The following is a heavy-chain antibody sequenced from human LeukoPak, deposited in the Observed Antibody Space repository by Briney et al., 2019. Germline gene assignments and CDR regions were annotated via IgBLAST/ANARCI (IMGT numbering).Heavy chain of an antibody. CDR2: IYSGGST. CDR1: EFSVGSNY. J-gene: IGHJ3*02. CDR3: ARDPGVGATVEFSDAFDI. V-gene: IGHV3-66*01. D-gene: IGHD1-26*01. Sequence: GGSLRLSCAASEFSVGSNYMTWVRQAPGKGLEWVSLIYSGGSTYYADSVKGRFTISRDNSKNTLYLQMNSLRAEDTAVYYCARDPGVGATVEFSDAFDIWGQGTMVTVSS.